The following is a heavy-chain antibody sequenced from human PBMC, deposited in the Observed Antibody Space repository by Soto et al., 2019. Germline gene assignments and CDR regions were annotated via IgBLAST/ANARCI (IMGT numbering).Heavy chain of an antibody. D-gene: IGHD1-7*01. J-gene: IGHJ6*02. CDR2: INPNSGGT. CDR1: GYSFTGYY. V-gene: IGHV1-2*07. Sequence: QVQLVQSGAEVKKPGASVRVSCKASGYSFTGYYVHWVRLAPGQGLEWLGWINPNSGGTNHAHKFEGRATMTRDTSISTAYMELNRLTSNDTAVYYCAREAGTIGNYYYGMDVWGQGTTIAVS. CDR3: AREAGTIGNYYYGMDV.